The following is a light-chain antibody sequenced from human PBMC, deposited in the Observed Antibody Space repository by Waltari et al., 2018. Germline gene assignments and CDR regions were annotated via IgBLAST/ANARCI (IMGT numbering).Light chain of an antibody. CDR3: QQFYTTPPT. J-gene: IGKJ1*01. V-gene: IGKV4-1*01. CDR1: QTVTYFSNNKDY. CDR2: WAS. Sequence: DIVMTQSPDSLAVSLGERATINCKSSQTVTYFSNNKDYLAWYQQKPGQPPKLLIYWASTRESGVPDRFSGSGSGTDFTLTISSLQAEDVAVYYCQQFYTTPPTFGQGTKVEIK.